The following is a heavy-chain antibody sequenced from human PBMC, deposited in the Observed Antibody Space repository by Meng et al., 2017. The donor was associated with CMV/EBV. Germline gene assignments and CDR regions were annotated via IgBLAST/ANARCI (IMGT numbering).Heavy chain of an antibody. Sequence: ASVKVSCKASGYTFTSYYIHWVRQAPGQGLEWMGWIDPNSGATNYAQKFQGRVTMTRDTSISTSYMELSSLRSEDTAVYYCARSGDCSSTSCYTPYYYYGMDVWGQGTTVTVSS. D-gene: IGHD2-2*02. J-gene: IGHJ6*02. CDR2: IDPNSGAT. V-gene: IGHV1-2*02. CDR1: GYTFTSYY. CDR3: ARSGDCSSTSCYTPYYYYGMDV.